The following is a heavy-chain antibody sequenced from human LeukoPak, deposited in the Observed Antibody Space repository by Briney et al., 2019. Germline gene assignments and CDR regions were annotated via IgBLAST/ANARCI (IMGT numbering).Heavy chain of an antibody. D-gene: IGHD3-3*01. CDR2: IIPIFGTA. J-gene: IGHJ6*03. CDR1: GGTFSSYA. Sequence: SVKVSCKASGGTFSSYAISWVRPAPGQGLEWMGGIIPIFGTANYAQKFQGRVTITRNTSISTAYMELSSLRSEDTAVYYCARGLKDFWSGAYYMDVWGKGTTVTVSS. CDR3: ARGLKDFWSGAYYMDV. V-gene: IGHV1-69*05.